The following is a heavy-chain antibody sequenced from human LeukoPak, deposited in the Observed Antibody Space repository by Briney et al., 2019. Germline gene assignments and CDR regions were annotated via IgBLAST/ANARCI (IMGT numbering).Heavy chain of an antibody. CDR3: AHGAMYQLDY. V-gene: IGHV3-23*01. CDR1: GFTFSSYA. CDR2: ISGSGGST. Sequence: GGSLRLSCAASGFTFSSYAMSWVRQAPGKGLEWVSGISGSGGSTYYADSVKGRFTISGDNSKNTLFLQMNSLRAEDTAVYYCAHGAMYQLDYWGQGTLVIVSS. J-gene: IGHJ4*02. D-gene: IGHD2-2*01.